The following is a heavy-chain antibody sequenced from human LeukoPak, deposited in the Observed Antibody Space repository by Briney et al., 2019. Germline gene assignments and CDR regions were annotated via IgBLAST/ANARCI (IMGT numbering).Heavy chain of an antibody. V-gene: IGHV4-59*01. CDR3: ARGVNWIDP. J-gene: IGHJ5*02. Sequence: SETLSLTCTVSGGSISSYYWSWIRQPPGKGLEWIGYISYSAITNYNPALKSRVTISIDTSKNQFSLKLSSVTAADTAVYYCARGVNWIDPWGQGTLVTVSS. CDR1: GGSISSYY. CDR2: ISYSAIT. D-gene: IGHD6-13*01.